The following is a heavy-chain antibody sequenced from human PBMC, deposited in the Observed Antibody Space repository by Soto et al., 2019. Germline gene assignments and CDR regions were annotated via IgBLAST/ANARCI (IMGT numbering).Heavy chain of an antibody. CDR2: TYHSGST. CDR1: GGTINSGYYY. V-gene: IGHV4-31*02. CDR3: ARVTSEDRSTLYGVVIGTMEV. Sequence: PXETLSMTWSCCGGTINSGYYYSSLVRQHPAQGLDWIAYTYHSGSTYYNPSLKSRVDMSVDTSSNQFSLSLSSVTAADTAVYYCARVTSEDRSTLYGVVIGTMEVWGQGTTVTVSS. J-gene: IGHJ6*02. D-gene: IGHD3-3*01.